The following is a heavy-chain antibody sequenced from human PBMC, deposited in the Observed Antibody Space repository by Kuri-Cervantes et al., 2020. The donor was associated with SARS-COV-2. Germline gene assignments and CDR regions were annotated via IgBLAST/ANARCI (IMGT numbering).Heavy chain of an antibody. Sequence: SETLSLTCTVSGGSISSYYWSWIRQPPGKGLEWIGYIYYSGSTNYNPSLKSRVTISVDTSKNQFSLKLSSVTAADTAVYYCARVLGYGDCSRFDPWGQGTLVTVSS. D-gene: IGHD4-17*01. CDR3: ARVLGYGDCSRFDP. J-gene: IGHJ5*02. V-gene: IGHV4-59*01. CDR2: IYYSGST. CDR1: GGSISSYY.